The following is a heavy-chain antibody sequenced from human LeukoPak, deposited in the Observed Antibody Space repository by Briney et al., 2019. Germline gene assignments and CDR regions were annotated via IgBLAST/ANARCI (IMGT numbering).Heavy chain of an antibody. CDR3: ARGEWDLLFDY. J-gene: IGHJ4*02. Sequence: PSETLSLTCTVSGVSISGYYWSWIRQPPGKGLEWIGYIYYSGSSNYNPSFKSRVTISVDTSKNQFSLKLSSVTAADTAVYYCARGEWDLLFDYWGQGTLVTVSS. CDR1: GVSISGYY. CDR2: IYYSGSS. V-gene: IGHV4-59*01. D-gene: IGHD1-26*01.